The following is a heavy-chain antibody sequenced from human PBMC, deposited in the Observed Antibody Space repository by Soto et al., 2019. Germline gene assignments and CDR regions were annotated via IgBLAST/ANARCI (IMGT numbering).Heavy chain of an antibody. CDR1: GDIFSGYS. J-gene: IGHJ4*02. V-gene: IGHV1-69*14. D-gene: IGHD5-12*01. CDR2: IIPIFGTT. CDR3: ARDLGSGYDPGDY. Sequence: QVQLVQSGAEVKKPGSSVKVSCKTSGDIFSGYSISWVRQAPGQGLEWMGGIIPIFGTTNYAQRFHGRVTITAAKSTGTVSLDLYRLKSGDTAVYFRARDLGSGYDPGDYWRQGALVTVSS.